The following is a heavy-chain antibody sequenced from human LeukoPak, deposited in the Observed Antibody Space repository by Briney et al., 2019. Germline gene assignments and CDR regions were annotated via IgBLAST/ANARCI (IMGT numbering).Heavy chain of an antibody. D-gene: IGHD3-16*01. CDR2: IDISGGAT. V-gene: IGHV3-23*05. CDR3: ANEIRPNDY. J-gene: IGHJ4*02. Sequence: GGSLRLPCVASGFXFSSHAMCWVRQAPGKGLEWVSSIDISGGATWYADSVRGRFTISRDNSKNTLYLQMTSLRVEDTALYYCANEIRPNDYWGQGTLVSVSS. CDR1: GFXFSSHA.